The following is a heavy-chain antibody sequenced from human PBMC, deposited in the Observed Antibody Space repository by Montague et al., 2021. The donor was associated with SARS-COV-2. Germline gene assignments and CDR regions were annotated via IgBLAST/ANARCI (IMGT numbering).Heavy chain of an antibody. CDR1: GGSSICFY. CDR2: INHNGNT. Sequence: SETLSLTCTVAGGSSICFYWGWVRQPPGRGLEWIGEINHNGNTQYNPSLKSRVTMSSDTSRVHFSLRLTSVTAADTAIYYCARRLYSFGAGTYRDWGQGTLVAVSS. V-gene: IGHV4-34*01. J-gene: IGHJ4*02. D-gene: IGHD2-21*01. CDR3: ARRLYSFGAGTYRD.